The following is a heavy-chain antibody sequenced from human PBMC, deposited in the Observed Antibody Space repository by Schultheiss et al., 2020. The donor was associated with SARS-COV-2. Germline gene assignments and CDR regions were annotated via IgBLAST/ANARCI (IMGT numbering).Heavy chain of an antibody. CDR1: GFTVSSNY. Sequence: GGSLRLSCAASGFTVSSNYMSWVRQAPGKGLEWVAVISFDGSDKYYADSVKGRVTISRDNSKNTLYLQMTTLRVEDTAVYYCARLTELRGFDIWGQGTMVTVSS. D-gene: IGHD1-7*01. CDR3: ARLTELRGFDI. CDR2: ISFDGSDK. J-gene: IGHJ3*02. V-gene: IGHV3-30*03.